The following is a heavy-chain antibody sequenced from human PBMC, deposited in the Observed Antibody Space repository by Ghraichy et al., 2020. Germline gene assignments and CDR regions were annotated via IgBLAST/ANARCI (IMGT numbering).Heavy chain of an antibody. CDR1: GGSISSYY. V-gene: IGHV4-59*01. Sequence: ETLSLTCTVSGGSISSYYWSWIRQPPGKGLEWIGYIYYSGSTNSNPSLKSRVTISVDTSKNEFSLKLSSVTAADTAVYYCARGILRDGLDVWGQGTTVTVSS. CDR3: ARGILRDGLDV. CDR2: IYYSGST. J-gene: IGHJ6*02.